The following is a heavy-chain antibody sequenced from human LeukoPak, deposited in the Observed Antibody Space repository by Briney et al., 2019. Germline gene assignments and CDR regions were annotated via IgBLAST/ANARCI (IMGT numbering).Heavy chain of an antibody. CDR2: VYFSGAT. J-gene: IGHJ5*02. V-gene: IGHV4-31*03. D-gene: IGHD3-10*01. Sequence: PSETLSLTCSVSGGSISSGRYYWSWIRQRPGKGLEWVGYVYFSGATFYNSSLESRISTSVDTSKNQFSLKLSSVTAADTAVYYCASRSYYGSGSPWGQGTLVTVSS. CDR3: ASRSYYGSGSP. CDR1: GGSISSGRYY.